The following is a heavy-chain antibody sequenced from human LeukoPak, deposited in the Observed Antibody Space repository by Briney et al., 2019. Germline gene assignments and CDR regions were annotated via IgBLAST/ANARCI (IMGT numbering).Heavy chain of an antibody. CDR1: GITFSSYW. CDR2: IKEDGSEK. V-gene: IGHV3-7*01. CDR3: AAGGNSDY. D-gene: IGHD4-23*01. J-gene: IGHJ4*02. Sequence: PGGSLRLSCAASGITFSSYWMSWVRQAPGKGLEWVANIKEDGSEKYYVASVKGRFTISRDNAKNSLYLQMNSLRAEDTAVYYCAAGGNSDYWGQGTLVTVSS.